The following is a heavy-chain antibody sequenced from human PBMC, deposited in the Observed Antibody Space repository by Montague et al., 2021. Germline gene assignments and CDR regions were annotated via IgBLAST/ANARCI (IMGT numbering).Heavy chain of an antibody. Sequence: SLRLSCAASGFTFRTCGMNWVRQAPGKGLEWVSYITGSSSSIYYADSVRGRFTISRDNPKNSLYLQMNSLRDEDTAVYYCARDSYSSGWYSAEYFQHWGQGTLVTVSS. CDR1: GFTFRTCG. V-gene: IGHV3-48*02. D-gene: IGHD6-19*01. CDR3: ARDSYSSGWYSAEYFQH. CDR2: ITGSSSSI. J-gene: IGHJ1*01.